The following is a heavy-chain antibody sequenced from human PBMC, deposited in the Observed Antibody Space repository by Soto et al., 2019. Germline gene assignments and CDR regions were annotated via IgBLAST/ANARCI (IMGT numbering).Heavy chain of an antibody. V-gene: IGHV3-30*18. D-gene: IGHD4-17*01. J-gene: IGHJ4*02. CDR3: AKDRRHGDYPSVYDV. CDR2: ISHDGTVK. Sequence: PGGSLGLSCAASGFTLGEYGMHWVRQAPGRGLEWVAIISHDGTVKYWADSEKGRFTISRDNSKNTVYLQMNSLRSEDTAVYYCAKDRRHGDYPSVYDVWGQGTLVSVS. CDR1: GFTLGEYG.